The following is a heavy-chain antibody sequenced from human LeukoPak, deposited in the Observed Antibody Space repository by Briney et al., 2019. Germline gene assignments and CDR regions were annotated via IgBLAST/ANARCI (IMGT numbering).Heavy chain of an antibody. CDR1: GFTFDDYG. CDR3: ARDVLLWFGETRNYGMDV. CDR2: INWNGGST. V-gene: IGHV3-20*04. Sequence: GGSLRLSCAASGFTFDDYGMSWVRQAPGKGLEWVSGINWNGGSTGHADSVKGRFTISRDNAKNSLYLRMNSLRAEDTALYYCARDVLLWFGETRNYGMDVWGQGTTVTVSS. D-gene: IGHD3-10*01. J-gene: IGHJ6*02.